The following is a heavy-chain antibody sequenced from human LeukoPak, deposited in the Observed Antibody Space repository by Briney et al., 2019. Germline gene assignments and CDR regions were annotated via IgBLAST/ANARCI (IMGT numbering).Heavy chain of an antibody. Sequence: KPSETLSLTCTVSGGSISDNNYYWGWIRQPPGKGLEWIGSIYYTGNTFHNPSLKSRVTISVDTSKNQFSLDLSSVTAADTAVYYCVGHPAGRAVAGSYWGQGTLVTVSS. D-gene: IGHD6-19*01. J-gene: IGHJ4*02. CDR1: GGSISDNNYY. CDR2: IYYTGNT. V-gene: IGHV4-39*01. CDR3: VGHPAGRAVAGSY.